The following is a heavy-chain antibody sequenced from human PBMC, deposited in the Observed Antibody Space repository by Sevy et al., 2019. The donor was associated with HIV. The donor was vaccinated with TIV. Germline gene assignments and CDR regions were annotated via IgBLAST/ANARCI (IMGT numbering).Heavy chain of an antibody. D-gene: IGHD1-26*01. CDR2: IHYTGHT. Sequence: SETLSLTCTVSGGSISNSNYYWGWIRQPPGKGLEWIGSIHYTGHTNYNPSLKSRVTISLDTSKNQFSLKLNSVTAADTAVFYCARQYSGSFYHWGQGVLVTVSS. CDR1: GGSISNSNYY. CDR3: ARQYSGSFYH. V-gene: IGHV4-39*01. J-gene: IGHJ5*02.